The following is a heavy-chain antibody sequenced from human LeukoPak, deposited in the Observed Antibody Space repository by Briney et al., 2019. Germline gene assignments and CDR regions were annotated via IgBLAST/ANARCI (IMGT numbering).Heavy chain of an antibody. D-gene: IGHD2-15*01. CDR1: GFTFSSYA. CDR2: ISGSGGST. J-gene: IGHJ4*02. V-gene: IGHV3-23*01. Sequence: GGSLRLSCAASGFTFSSYAMTWVRQAPGKGLEWVSVISGSGGSTYYADSVKGRFTISRDDSKNTLYLQMNSLRAEDTAVYYCAKSVLSIGCYADYWGQGTLVTVSS. CDR3: AKSVLSIGCYADY.